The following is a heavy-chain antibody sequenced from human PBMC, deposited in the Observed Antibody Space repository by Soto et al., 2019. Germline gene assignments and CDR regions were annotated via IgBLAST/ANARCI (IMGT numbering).Heavy chain of an antibody. CDR3: ARKSYSGDSGFYDY. D-gene: IGHD3-22*01. CDR1: GDTFTSYS. CDR2: ISAYNGNT. Sequence: GASVKVSCKASGDTFTSYSISWVRQAPGQGLEWMGWISAYNGNTNYAQKLQGRVTMTTDTSTSTAYMELRSLRADDTAVYYCARKSYSGDSGFYDYWGQGALVTVSS. J-gene: IGHJ4*02. V-gene: IGHV1-18*01.